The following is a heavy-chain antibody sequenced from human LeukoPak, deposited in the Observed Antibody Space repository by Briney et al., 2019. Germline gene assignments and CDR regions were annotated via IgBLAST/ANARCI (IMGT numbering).Heavy chain of an antibody. Sequence: PGGSLRLSCAASGFTFSSFSMNWVRQAPGKGLEWVSSITSSSNYIYYASSVKGRFTISRDNSKNTLYLQMNSLRAEDTAVYSCARASGPFDYWGQGTLVTVSS. CDR2: ITSSSNYI. CDR1: GFTFSSFS. V-gene: IGHV3-21*01. D-gene: IGHD3-10*01. J-gene: IGHJ4*02. CDR3: ARASGPFDY.